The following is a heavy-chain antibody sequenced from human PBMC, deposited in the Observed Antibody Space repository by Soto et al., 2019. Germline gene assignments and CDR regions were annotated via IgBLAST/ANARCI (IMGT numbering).Heavy chain of an antibody. V-gene: IGHV3-7*04. CDR3: SGGGGDAF. Sequence: EEQLVESGGGLVQPGGSLRLTCAVSGFSFRSDWMNWVRQAPGKGLEWVAHTNQDGSQKYYVDSVKGRFTIFRDNAKNLLFLQMNSLRAEDTAVYYCSGGGGDAFWGQGTLVTVSS. J-gene: IGHJ4*02. CDR2: TNQDGSQK. CDR1: GFSFRSDW. D-gene: IGHD3-16*01.